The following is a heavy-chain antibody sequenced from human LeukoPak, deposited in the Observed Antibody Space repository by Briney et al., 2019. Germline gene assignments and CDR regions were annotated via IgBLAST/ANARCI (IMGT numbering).Heavy chain of an antibody. V-gene: IGHV4-39*01. Sequence: SETLSLTCTVSGGSISSSNYYWGWIRQPPGTGLEWIGSIYYSGSTYYNPSLRSRVTISVDTSKNQFSLKLSSVTAADTAVYYCARAGYSSGAGYWGQGTLVTVSS. D-gene: IGHD6-19*01. J-gene: IGHJ4*02. CDR3: ARAGYSSGAGY. CDR1: GGSISSSNYY. CDR2: IYYSGST.